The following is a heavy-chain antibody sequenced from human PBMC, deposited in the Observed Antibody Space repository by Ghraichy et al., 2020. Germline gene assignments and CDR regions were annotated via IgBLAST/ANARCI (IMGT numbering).Heavy chain of an antibody. CDR3: ACTLTTVTTYYYYGMDV. CDR2: IYYSGST. CDR1: GGSISSYY. V-gene: IGHV4-59*08. J-gene: IGHJ6*02. Sequence: SETLSLTCTVSGGSISSYYWSWIRQPPGKGLEWIGYIYYSGSTNYNPSLKSRVTISVDTSKNQFSLKLSSVTAADTAVYYCACTLTTVTTYYYYGMDVWGQGTTVTVSS. D-gene: IGHD4-17*01.